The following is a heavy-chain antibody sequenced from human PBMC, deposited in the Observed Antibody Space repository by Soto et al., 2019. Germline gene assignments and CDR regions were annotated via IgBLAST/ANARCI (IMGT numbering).Heavy chain of an antibody. CDR3: ARGAEVGIELAAFDQ. Sequence: QVHLVQSGAEVKRAGASVTVSCKASGYTFSDYYIHWVRQAPGQGLQWMGCINPKSGDRRYAQMFRGRVFMTRDTSISTAYMEVSGLKSDDTAVYFCARGAEVGIELAAFDQWGQGTLVTVSA. CDR2: INPKSGDR. J-gene: IGHJ4*02. V-gene: IGHV1-2*02. D-gene: IGHD2-8*02. CDR1: GYTFSDYY.